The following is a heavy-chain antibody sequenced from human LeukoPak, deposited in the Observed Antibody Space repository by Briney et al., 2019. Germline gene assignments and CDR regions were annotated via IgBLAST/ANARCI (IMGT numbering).Heavy chain of an antibody. V-gene: IGHV3-48*03. D-gene: IGHD3-22*01. CDR2: ISSSGSTK. CDR3: HYDSSGHDAFDI. Sequence: GGSLRLSCAASGFTFSSYEMNWVRQAPGKGLEWVSSISSSGSTKYYADSLKGRFTISRDNARNSLYLQMNSLRAEDTAVYCCHYDSSGHDAFDIWGQGTMVTVSS. CDR1: GFTFSSYE. J-gene: IGHJ3*02.